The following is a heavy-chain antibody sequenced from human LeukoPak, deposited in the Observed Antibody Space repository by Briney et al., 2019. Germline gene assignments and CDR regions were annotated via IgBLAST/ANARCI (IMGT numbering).Heavy chain of an antibody. J-gene: IGHJ3*02. CDR1: GFTFSGYS. Sequence: PGGSLRLSCAASGFTFSGYSVNWVRQAPGKGLEWVSYISSSSSTIYYADSVKGRFTISRDNAKNSLFLQMNSLRDEDTAVFYCAREGPRDPDAFDIWGQGTMVTVSS. V-gene: IGHV3-48*02. CDR3: AREGPRDPDAFDI. CDR2: ISSSSSTI.